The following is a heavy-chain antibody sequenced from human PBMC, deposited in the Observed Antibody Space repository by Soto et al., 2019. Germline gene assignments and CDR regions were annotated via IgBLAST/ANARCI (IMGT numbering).Heavy chain of an antibody. CDR2: ISGSGVSA. D-gene: IGHD3-10*01. V-gene: IGHV3-23*01. Sequence: GGSLRLSCAASGFIFSSYAMNWVRQSPGKGLEWVSGISGSGVSAYYADSVKGRFSISRDNSKNTLYLQMNSLRAEDTAIYYCVKVRGGFYTYYFDYWGQGTLVTVSS. J-gene: IGHJ4*02. CDR3: VKVRGGFYTYYFDY. CDR1: GFIFSSYA.